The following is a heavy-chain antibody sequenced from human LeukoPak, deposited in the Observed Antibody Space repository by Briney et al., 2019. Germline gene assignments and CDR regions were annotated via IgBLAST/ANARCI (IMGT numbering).Heavy chain of an antibody. CDR1: GGSISSSSYY. Sequence: SETLSLTCTVSGGSISSSSYYWGWIRQPPGKGLEWIGYIYYTGSTYYNPSLKSRVTISVDTSKNQFSLKLSSVTAADTAVYYCARRPLYSSSGDTFDYWGQGTPVTVSS. D-gene: IGHD6-6*01. J-gene: IGHJ4*02. CDR3: ARRPLYSSSGDTFDY. CDR2: IYYTGST. V-gene: IGHV4-39*01.